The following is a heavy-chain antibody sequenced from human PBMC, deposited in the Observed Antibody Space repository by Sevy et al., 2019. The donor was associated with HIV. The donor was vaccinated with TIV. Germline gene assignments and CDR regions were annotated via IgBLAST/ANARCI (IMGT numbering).Heavy chain of an antibody. Sequence: GGSLRLSCAASGFTFTSYAMSWVRQAPGKGLEWVSAISGSARSTYYDDSVKGRFTISRDNSKNPLYLLINSLRAEDTAIYYCAKDGHYYDSSGDYLNYFDYWGQGTLVTVSS. J-gene: IGHJ4*02. CDR3: AKDGHYYDSSGDYLNYFDY. V-gene: IGHV3-23*01. CDR2: ISGSARST. CDR1: GFTFTSYA. D-gene: IGHD3-22*01.